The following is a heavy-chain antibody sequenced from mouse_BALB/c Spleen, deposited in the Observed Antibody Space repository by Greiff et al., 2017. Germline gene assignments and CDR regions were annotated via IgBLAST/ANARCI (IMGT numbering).Heavy chain of an antibody. CDR1: GYSITSDYA. Sequence: EVHLVESGPGLVKPSQSLSLTCTVTGYSITSDYAWNWIRRFPGNKLEWMGYISYSGSTSYNPSLKSRISITRDTSKNQFFLQLNSVTTEDTATYYCARTYYYGSSSFDYWGQGTTLTVSS. CDR3: ARTYYYGSSSFDY. CDR2: ISYSGST. J-gene: IGHJ2*01. D-gene: IGHD1-1*01. V-gene: IGHV3-2*02.